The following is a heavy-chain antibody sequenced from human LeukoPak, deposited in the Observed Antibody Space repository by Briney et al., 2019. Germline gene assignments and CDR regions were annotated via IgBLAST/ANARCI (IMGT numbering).Heavy chain of an antibody. J-gene: IGHJ4*02. Sequence: GGSLRLSCAASGFTFSDYYMSWVRQAPGKGLEWVSYISSSGTTEKYADSVKGRFTISRDNAKNSLYLQMYSLRADDTAVYYCARGEQLNYFAYWGQGALVTVSS. CDR2: ISSSGTTE. V-gene: IGHV3-11*04. D-gene: IGHD1-26*01. CDR3: ARGEQLNYFAY. CDR1: GFTFSDYY.